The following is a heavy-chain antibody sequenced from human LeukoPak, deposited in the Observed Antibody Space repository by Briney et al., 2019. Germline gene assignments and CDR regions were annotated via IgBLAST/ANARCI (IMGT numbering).Heavy chain of an antibody. CDR3: ARRAWIQLWLRSFGAFDI. V-gene: IGHV4-61*02. J-gene: IGHJ3*02. D-gene: IGHD5-18*01. Sequence: SETLSLTCTVSGGSISSGSYYWSWIRQPAGKGLEWIGRIHTSGSTNYNPSLKSRVTISVDTSKNQFSLKLSSVTAADTAVYYCARRAWIQLWLRSFGAFDIWGQGTMVTVSS. CDR1: GGSISSGSYY. CDR2: IHTSGST.